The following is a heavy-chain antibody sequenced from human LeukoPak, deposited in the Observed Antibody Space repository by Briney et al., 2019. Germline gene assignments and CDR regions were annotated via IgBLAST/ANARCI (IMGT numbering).Heavy chain of an antibody. J-gene: IGHJ4*02. V-gene: IGHV3-49*04. Sequence: GGSLRLSCTASGFTFGDYAMSWVRQAPGKGLEWVGVIRSKAYGGTTDYAASVKGRFTISRDDSKSVAYLQMNSLNTDDTALYYCTRYYYGSGSYYKFDSWGQGTLVTLSS. CDR3: TRYYYGSGSYYKFDS. CDR1: GFTFGDYA. CDR2: IRSKAYGGTT. D-gene: IGHD3-10*01.